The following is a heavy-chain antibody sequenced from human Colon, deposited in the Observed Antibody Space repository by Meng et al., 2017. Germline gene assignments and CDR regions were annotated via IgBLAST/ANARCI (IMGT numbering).Heavy chain of an antibody. CDR2: IYWNDDK. V-gene: IGHV2-5*01. CDR3: ANTTANYDISTDYYGWGDFDY. Sequence: SGPTLVKPTKTLTLTRTFSGFPLSTSGVGGGGIRQPPGKALEWLAHIYWNDDKRYIPYLKSRLTIAKDTSKNQVVLTMTNMYPVDTATYYCANTTANYDISTDYYGWGDFDYWGQGTLVTVSS. J-gene: IGHJ4*02. CDR1: GFPLSTSGVG. D-gene: IGHD3-9*01.